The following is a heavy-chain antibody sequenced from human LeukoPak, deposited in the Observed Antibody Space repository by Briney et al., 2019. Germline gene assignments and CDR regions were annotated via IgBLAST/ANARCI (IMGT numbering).Heavy chain of an antibody. D-gene: IGHD6-13*01. J-gene: IGHJ4*01. V-gene: IGHV3-7*01. CDR3: ARDGTAAGLYFDL. CDR2: IRQDGGEK. Sequence: PGGSLRLSCAVSGFTFSSYWMNWVRQAPGKGLEWVASIRQDGGEKSYVDSVKGRFTISRDNTKNSLYLQINSLRAEDTAGYYCARDGTAAGLYFDLWGQGTLVTVSS. CDR1: GFTFSSYW.